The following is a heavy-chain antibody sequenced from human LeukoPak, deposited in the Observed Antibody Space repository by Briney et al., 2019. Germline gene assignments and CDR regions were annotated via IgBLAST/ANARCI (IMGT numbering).Heavy chain of an antibody. V-gene: IGHV3-21*01. Sequence: GGSLRLSCAASGFTFSTYSMNWVRQAPGKGLEWVSSISSSSRYIYYADSVKGRFTISRDNAKNSLYLQMNSLRAEDTAVYYCAREYGSRRGLGAFDIWGHGTMVTVSS. CDR1: GFTFSTYS. CDR2: ISSSSRYI. J-gene: IGHJ3*02. D-gene: IGHD3-10*01. CDR3: AREYGSRRGLGAFDI.